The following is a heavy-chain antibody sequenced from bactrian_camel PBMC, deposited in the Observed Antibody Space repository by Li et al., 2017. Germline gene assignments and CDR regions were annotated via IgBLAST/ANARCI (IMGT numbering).Heavy chain of an antibody. Sequence: HVQMVESGGGSVQAGDSLRLSCVVSGGSFSGKCMGWFRQAPGKEREGVAAMDSDGTASYADPVKGRFTISRDNAKNTLNLQMNSLQPEDTAMYYSAAEGYQLNGGTWCSLIESVYNYWGRGTQVTVS. CDR1: GGSFSGKC. CDR3: AAEGYQLNGGTWCSLIESVYNY. D-gene: IGHD6*01. V-gene: IGHV3S53*01. CDR2: MDSDGTA. J-gene: IGHJ4*01.